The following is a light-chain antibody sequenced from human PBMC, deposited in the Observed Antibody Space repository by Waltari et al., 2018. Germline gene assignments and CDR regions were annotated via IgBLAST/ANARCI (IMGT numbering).Light chain of an antibody. V-gene: IGLV1-51*02. CDR3: GTWDSSLSGAV. CDR2: ENT. J-gene: IGLJ7*01. Sequence: QSVLTPPPSVSDAPRLRVPMSSSGGTSNIWNNSLSWYRKSPGTAPKLLLNENTEGPSGIPGRFSGSKSGTSATLDITGLQAGDEADYYCGTWDSSLSGAVFGGGTHLTVL. CDR1: TSNIWNNS.